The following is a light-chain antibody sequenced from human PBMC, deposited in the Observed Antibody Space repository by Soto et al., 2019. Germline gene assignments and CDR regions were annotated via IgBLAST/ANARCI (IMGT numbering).Light chain of an antibody. V-gene: IGLV1-40*01. J-gene: IGLJ1*01. CDR1: SSDIGAGSE. CDR2: GST. CDR3: QSYDNSLSAYV. Sequence: QSVLTQPPSLSAAPGQRVTISCTGSSSDIGAGSEVHWYQQLPGTAPKLLIFGSTNRPSGVPDRFSGSKSATSASLAITGLQAEDEADYYCQSYDNSLSAYVFGTGTKVTVL.